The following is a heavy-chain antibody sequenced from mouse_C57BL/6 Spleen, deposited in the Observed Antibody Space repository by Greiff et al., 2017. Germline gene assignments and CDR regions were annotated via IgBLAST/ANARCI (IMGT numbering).Heavy chain of an antibody. CDR1: GYAFSSSW. Sequence: QVQLQQSGPELVKPGASVKISCKASGYAFSSSWMNWVKQRPGKGLEWIGRFYPGDGDTNYNGKFKGKATLTADKSSSTAYMQLSSLTSEDSSVYFCARGGSSYYFDYWGQGTTLTVSS. J-gene: IGHJ2*01. D-gene: IGHD1-1*01. CDR3: ARGGSSYYFDY. CDR2: FYPGDGDT. V-gene: IGHV1-82*01.